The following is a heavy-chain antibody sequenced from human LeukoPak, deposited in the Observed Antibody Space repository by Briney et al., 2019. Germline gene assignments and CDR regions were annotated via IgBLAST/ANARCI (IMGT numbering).Heavy chain of an antibody. D-gene: IGHD3-22*01. CDR3: AKDPAHYYDSSGYYSY. V-gene: IGHV3-23*01. CDR1: GFTFSNYA. J-gene: IGHJ4*02. CDR2: ISGSGGST. Sequence: AGGSLRLSCAASGFTFSNYAMSWVRQAPGKGLEWVSAISGSGGSTYYADSVKGRFTISRDNSKNTLYLQMNSLRAEDTAVYYCAKDPAHYYDSSGYYSYWGQGTLVTVSS.